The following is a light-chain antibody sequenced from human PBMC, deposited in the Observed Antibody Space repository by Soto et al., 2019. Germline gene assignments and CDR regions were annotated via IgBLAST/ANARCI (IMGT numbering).Light chain of an antibody. J-gene: IGKJ5*01. Sequence: EIVLTQSPATLSLSPGEGATLSCRASQSVGSLLAWYQQKPGQAPRLVIYEASNRATGIPARFSGSGSGTDFTLTISSLEPEDFAVYYCQQRSNWPITFGQGTRLEIK. CDR1: QSVGSL. CDR3: QQRSNWPIT. V-gene: IGKV3-11*01. CDR2: EAS.